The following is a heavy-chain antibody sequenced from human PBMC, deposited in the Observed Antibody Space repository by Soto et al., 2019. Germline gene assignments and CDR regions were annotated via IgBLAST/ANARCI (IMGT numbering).Heavy chain of an antibody. CDR3: AREDRDREQVLVPAAVDGMDV. D-gene: IGHD2-2*01. CDR1: GGTFSRYS. CDR2: IIPIFGIA. V-gene: IGHV1-69*08. J-gene: IGHJ6*02. Sequence: QVQLVQSGAEVKKPGSSVKVSCKASGGTFSRYSITWVRQAPGHGLEWIGRIIPIFGIARYAQKFQGRVTITEDESTSTADMELSSLRPDDTAVYYCAREDRDREQVLVPAAVDGMDVWGQGTTVTVSS.